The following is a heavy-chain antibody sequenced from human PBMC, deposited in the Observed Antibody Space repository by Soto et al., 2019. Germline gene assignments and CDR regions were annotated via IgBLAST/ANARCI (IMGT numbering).Heavy chain of an antibody. D-gene: IGHD6-13*01. CDR2: IYYSGST. Sequence: TCTVSGGSMKISSDYWGWNSQPPGKGLEWIGSIYYSGSTYYNPSLKSRVTISVDTSKNQFSLKLSSVTAADTAVYYCARHKTIRVAAAGYNWFDPCGQRTLVTVSS. V-gene: IGHV4-39*01. J-gene: IGHJ5*02. CDR1: GGSMKISSDY. CDR3: ARHKTIRVAAAGYNWFDP.